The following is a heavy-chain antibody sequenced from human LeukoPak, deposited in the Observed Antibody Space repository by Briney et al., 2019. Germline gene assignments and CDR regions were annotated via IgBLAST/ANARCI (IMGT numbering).Heavy chain of an antibody. V-gene: IGHV4-61*01. CDR1: GGSVSSGTFY. J-gene: IGHJ5*02. D-gene: IGHD1-1*01. CDR2: ISYSGST. CDR3: ARRGKTGPLNRFDP. Sequence: SSETLSLTCTVSGGSVSSGTFYWSWIRQPPGKGLQWIGYISYSGSTNYNPSLKSRVTISVDTSKNQFSLKLSSVTAADTAVYYCARRGKTGPLNRFDPWGQGTLVTVSS.